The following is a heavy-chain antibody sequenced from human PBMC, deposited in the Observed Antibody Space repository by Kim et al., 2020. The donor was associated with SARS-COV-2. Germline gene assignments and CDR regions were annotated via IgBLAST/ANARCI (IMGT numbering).Heavy chain of an antibody. CDR3: ARVRPEHYYYYGMDV. J-gene: IGHJ6*02. Sequence: PRHTSRVTISVDTSKNQFSLKLSSVTAADTAVYYCARVRPEHYYYYGMDVWGQGTTVTVSS. V-gene: IGHV4-59*01.